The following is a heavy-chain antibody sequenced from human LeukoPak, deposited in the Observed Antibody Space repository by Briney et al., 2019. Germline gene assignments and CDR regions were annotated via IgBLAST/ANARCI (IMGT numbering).Heavy chain of an antibody. CDR3: GYTNNFYH. V-gene: IGHV3-7*01. D-gene: IGHD3-16*02. Sequence: GESLRLSCVASGLSISGQWMNWVRQAPGQGLEWVANIKHDGSEEHYVDSVKSRFTISRDDGRNSVSLQMNSVRAEDTAVYYCGYTNNFYHWGQGTLVVVSS. CDR1: GLSISGQW. CDR2: IKHDGSEE. J-gene: IGHJ4*02.